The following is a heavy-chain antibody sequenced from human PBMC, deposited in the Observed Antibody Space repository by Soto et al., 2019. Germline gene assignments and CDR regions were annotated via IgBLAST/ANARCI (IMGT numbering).Heavy chain of an antibody. J-gene: IGHJ6*02. CDR1: GFTFSSYA. V-gene: IGHV3-30-3*01. Sequence: GGSLRLSCAASGFTFSSYAMHWVRQAPGKGLEWVAVISYDGSNKYYADSVKGRFTISRDNSKNTLYLQMNSLRAEDTAVYYCARDQYYDSRGDYYYGMDVWGQGTTVTVSS. CDR3: ARDQYYDSRGDYYYGMDV. CDR2: ISYDGSNK. D-gene: IGHD3-22*01.